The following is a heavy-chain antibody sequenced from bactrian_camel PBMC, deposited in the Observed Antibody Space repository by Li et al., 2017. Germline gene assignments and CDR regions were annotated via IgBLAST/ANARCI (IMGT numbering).Heavy chain of an antibody. CDR2: IDTYGHT. Sequence: VQLVESGGGSVQTGGSLRLSCAASGYTYSSYCMGWFRQAPGKEREGVAVIDTYGHTTYADSVKGRFTISQDNAKNTPYLQMNSLKPEDTAMYYCAADSVGRCRARGWVERPSVAAYDYWGQG. J-gene: IGHJ4*01. CDR1: GYTYSSYC. CDR3: AADSVGRCRARGWVERPSVAAYDY. D-gene: IGHD5*01. V-gene: IGHV3S53*01.